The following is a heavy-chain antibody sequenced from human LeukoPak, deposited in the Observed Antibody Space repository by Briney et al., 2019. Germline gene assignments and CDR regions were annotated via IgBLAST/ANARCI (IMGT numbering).Heavy chain of an antibody. CDR2: IRYDGSNK. Sequence: PGGPLRLSCAACGFTFSSYGMQWVRQAPGKGLEWVAFIRYDGSNKYYADSVKGRFTISRDNSKNTLYLQMNSLRAEDKAVYYCAKVGGYYGSGSYYKGAFDYWGQGPLVTVSS. CDR3: AKVGGYYGSGSYYKGAFDY. D-gene: IGHD3-10*01. CDR1: GFTFSSYG. J-gene: IGHJ4*02. V-gene: IGHV3-30*02.